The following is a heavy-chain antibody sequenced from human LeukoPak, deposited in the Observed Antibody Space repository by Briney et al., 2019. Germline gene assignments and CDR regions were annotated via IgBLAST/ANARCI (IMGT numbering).Heavy chain of an antibody. Sequence: SETLSLTCTVSGCSIISYYWSWIRQPPGKGLEWIGYIHYSGSTNYNPSLKSRVTISIDTSKNQFSLKLSSVTAADTAVYYCARHSGNSGYGGYFDYWGQGTLVTVSS. V-gene: IGHV4-59*08. D-gene: IGHD5-12*01. J-gene: IGHJ4*02. CDR3: ARHSGNSGYGGYFDY. CDR2: IHYSGST. CDR1: GCSIISYY.